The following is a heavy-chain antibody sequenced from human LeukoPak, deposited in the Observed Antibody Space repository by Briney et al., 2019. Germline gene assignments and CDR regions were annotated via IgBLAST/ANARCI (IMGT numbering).Heavy chain of an antibody. CDR1: GFTFSSYS. CDR2: ISSSSSYI. D-gene: IGHD3-22*01. J-gene: IGHJ3*02. V-gene: IGHV3-21*01. CDR3: ARDGDYYDSRGDAFDI. Sequence: PGGSLRLSCTVSGFTFSSYSMNWVCQAPGKGLEWVSSISSSSSYIYYADSVKGRFTISRDNAKNSLYLQMNSLRAEDTAVYYCARDGDYYDSRGDAFDIWGQGAMVTVAS.